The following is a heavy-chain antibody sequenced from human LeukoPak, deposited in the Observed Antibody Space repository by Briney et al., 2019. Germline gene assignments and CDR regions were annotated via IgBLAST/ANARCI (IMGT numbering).Heavy chain of an antibody. V-gene: IGHV4-61*02. CDR1: GDTISSGDYY. J-gene: IGHJ5*02. D-gene: IGHD3-10*01. CDR2: INTSRST. Sequence: SETLSLTCTVSGDTISSGDYYWSWIRQPAGKGLEWIGRINTSRSTNYNPSLKSRVTISVDTSKNQFSLKLSSVTAADTAVYYCAREGLNMVRGVIPKEAWGWFDPWGQGTLVTVSS. CDR3: AREGLNMVRGVIPKEAWGWFDP.